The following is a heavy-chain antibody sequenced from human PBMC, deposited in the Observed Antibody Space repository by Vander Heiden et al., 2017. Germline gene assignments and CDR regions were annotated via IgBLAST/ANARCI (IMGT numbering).Heavy chain of an antibody. Sequence: QVQLQQWGAGLLKPSETLSLTCAAYGGSFIGYYWSWIRQPPGKGLEWIGEINHSGSTNYNPSLKSRVTISVDTSKNQFSLKLSSVTAADTAVYYCARGITIFGVVTMPFDYWCEGTLVTVSS. V-gene: IGHV4-34*01. J-gene: IGHJ4*02. CDR2: INHSGST. CDR1: GGSFIGYY. CDR3: ARGITIFGVVTMPFDY. D-gene: IGHD3-3*01.